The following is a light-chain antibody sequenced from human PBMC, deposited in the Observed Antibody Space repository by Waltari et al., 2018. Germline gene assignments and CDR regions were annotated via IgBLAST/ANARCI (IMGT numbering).Light chain of an antibody. CDR3: QQYNSYRT. Sequence: GDRVTITCWASQSISSWLAWYQQKPGKAPKLLIYKASSLESGVPSRFSGSGSGTEFTLTINSLQPDDFATYYCQQYNSYRTFGQGTKVEIK. CDR2: KAS. CDR1: QSISSW. V-gene: IGKV1-5*03. J-gene: IGKJ1*01.